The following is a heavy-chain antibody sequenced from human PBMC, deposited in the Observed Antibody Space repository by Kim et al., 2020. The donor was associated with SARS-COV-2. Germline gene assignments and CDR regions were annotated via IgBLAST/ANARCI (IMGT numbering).Heavy chain of an antibody. V-gene: IGHV4-59*09. Sequence: SPSLKSRVTISSDTSKNQFSLKLRSVTAADTAVYYCARGGYCSGGVCYDYWGQGTLVTVSS. CDR3: ARGGYCSGGVCYDY. D-gene: IGHD2-15*01. J-gene: IGHJ4*02.